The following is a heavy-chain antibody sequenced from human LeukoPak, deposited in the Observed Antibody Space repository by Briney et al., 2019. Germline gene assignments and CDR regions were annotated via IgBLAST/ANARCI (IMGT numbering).Heavy chain of an antibody. CDR2: IYSGGSA. CDR3: ARVQSGSITIFGVAPYYYYYYMDV. CDR1: GFTVSSNY. D-gene: IGHD3-3*01. Sequence: GGSLRLSCAASGFTVSSNYMSWVRQAPGKGLEWVSVIYSGGSAYYADSVKGRFTISRDNSKNTLYLQMNSLRAEDTAVYYCARVQSGSITIFGVAPYYYYYYMDVWGKGTTATVSS. J-gene: IGHJ6*03. V-gene: IGHV3-66*02.